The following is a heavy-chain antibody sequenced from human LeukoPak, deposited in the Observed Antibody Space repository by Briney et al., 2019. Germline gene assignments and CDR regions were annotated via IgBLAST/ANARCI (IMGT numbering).Heavy chain of an antibody. J-gene: IGHJ4*02. CDR2: INPSGGST. V-gene: IGHV1-46*01. D-gene: IGHD4-17*01. CDR3: ARDWCYGDYECYFDY. Sequence: ASVKVSCKASGYTFTSYGISWVRQAPGQGLEWMGIINPSGGSTSYAQKFQGRVTMTRDTSTSTVYMELSSLRSEDTAVYYCARDWCYGDYECYFDYWGQGTLVTVSS. CDR1: GYTFTSYG.